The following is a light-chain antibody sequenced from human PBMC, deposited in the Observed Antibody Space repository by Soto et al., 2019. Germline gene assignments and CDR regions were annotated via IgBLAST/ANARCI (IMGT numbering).Light chain of an antibody. CDR3: QQYNSYSPWT. V-gene: IGKV1-5*01. J-gene: IGKJ1*01. Sequence: IQMTQSPSSLSASVGDRITITCRASQSISRYLNWYQHKPGKAPKLLINAASSLQSGVPSRFSGSGSGTEFTLTISSLQPDDFATYYCQQYNSYSPWTFGQGTKVDIK. CDR1: QSISRY. CDR2: AAS.